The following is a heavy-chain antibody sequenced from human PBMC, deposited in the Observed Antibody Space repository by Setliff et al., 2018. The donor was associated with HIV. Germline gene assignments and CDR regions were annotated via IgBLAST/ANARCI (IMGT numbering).Heavy chain of an antibody. CDR2: FCTTGSS. J-gene: IGHJ6*03. CDR3: ALTGHRLLRGYMDV. CDR1: GGSISSFY. Sequence: PSETLSLTCTVSGGSISSFYWSWIRQPAGKGLEWIGRFCTTGSSNYNPSLKGRVTLSVDTSKKHFSLNLKSVTAADTAVYYCALTGHRLLRGYMDVWGKGTTVTVSS. D-gene: IGHD2-15*01. V-gene: IGHV4-4*07.